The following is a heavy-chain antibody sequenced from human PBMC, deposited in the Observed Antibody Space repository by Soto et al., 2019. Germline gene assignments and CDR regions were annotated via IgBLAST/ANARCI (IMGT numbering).Heavy chain of an antibody. J-gene: IGHJ4*02. CDR2: ISYDGSNK. V-gene: IGHV3-30*18. CDR3: AKPPSGIDRYFDY. D-gene: IGHD1-26*01. Sequence: GGSLRLSCVASGFTFRSNGMHWVRQAPGKGLEWVAVISYDGSNKYYADSVKGRFTISRDNSKNTLYLQMNSLRAEDTAVYYCAKPPSGIDRYFDYWGQGTLVTVSS. CDR1: GFTFRSNG.